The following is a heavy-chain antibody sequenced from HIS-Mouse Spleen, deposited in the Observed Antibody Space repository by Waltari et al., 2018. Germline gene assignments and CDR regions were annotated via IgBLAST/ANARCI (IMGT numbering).Heavy chain of an antibody. Sequence: EVRLVESGGGVVQPGGSLRVAGAASGFPCSSYWCVWVGQAPGKGLEWVANIKQDGSEKYYVDSVKGRFTISRDNAKNSLYLQMNSLRAEDTAVYYCARDGGTGDFDYWGQGTLVTVSS. CDR3: ARDGGTGDFDY. CDR1: GFPCSSYW. V-gene: IGHV3-7*01. D-gene: IGHD7-27*01. CDR2: IKQDGSEK. J-gene: IGHJ4*02.